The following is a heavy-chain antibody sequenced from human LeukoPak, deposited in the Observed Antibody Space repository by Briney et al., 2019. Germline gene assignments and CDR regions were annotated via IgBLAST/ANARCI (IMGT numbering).Heavy chain of an antibody. CDR3: ARSPHILTGENFDF. Sequence: ASVKVSCKASGYTFTGYYMHWVRQAPGQGLEWMGWINPNSGGTNYAQQFQGRLTMTRDTSISTAYMELSRLRSDDTAVFYCARSPHILTGENFDFWGQGTLVTVSS. V-gene: IGHV1-2*02. J-gene: IGHJ4*02. D-gene: IGHD3-9*01. CDR2: INPNSGGT. CDR1: GYTFTGYY.